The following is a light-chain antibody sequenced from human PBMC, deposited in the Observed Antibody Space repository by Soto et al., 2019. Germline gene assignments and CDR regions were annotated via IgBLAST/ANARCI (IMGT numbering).Light chain of an antibody. CDR3: FSYTTTTSRGGV. J-gene: IGLJ2*01. CDR1: SSDVGGYNY. V-gene: IGLV2-14*01. CDR2: EVT. Sequence: QSALTQPASVSGSPGQSITISCTGTSSDVGGYNYVSWYQYHPGKAPKLMIYEVTNRPSGVSNRFSGSKSGNTASLTISGLRPEDEADYYCFSYTTTTSRGGVFGGGTKLTVL.